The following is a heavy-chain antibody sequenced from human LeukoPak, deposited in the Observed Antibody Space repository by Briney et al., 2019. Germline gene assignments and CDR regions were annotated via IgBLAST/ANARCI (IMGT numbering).Heavy chain of an antibody. J-gene: IGHJ5*02. CDR2: IYHSGST. D-gene: IGHD1-14*01. CDR1: GYSISSGYY. Sequence: LETLSLTCTVSGYSISSGYYWGWIRQPPGKGLEWIGSIYHSGSTYYNPSLKSRVTISVDTSKNQFSLKLSSVTAADTAVYYCARERNNRMNTNNWFDPWGQGTLVTVSS. V-gene: IGHV4-38-2*02. CDR3: ARERNNRMNTNNWFDP.